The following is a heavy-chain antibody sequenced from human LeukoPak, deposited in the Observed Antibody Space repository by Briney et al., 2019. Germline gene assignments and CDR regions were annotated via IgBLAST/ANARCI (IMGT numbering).Heavy chain of an antibody. Sequence: GGSLRLSCAASGFTFSSYEMKWVRQAPGKGLEWVSYISSSGSTIYYADSVKGRFTISRGNAKNSLYLQMNSLRAEDTAVYYCARQGSGYYFDYWGQGTLVTVSS. D-gene: IGHD1-26*01. V-gene: IGHV3-48*03. J-gene: IGHJ4*02. CDR1: GFTFSSYE. CDR3: ARQGSGYYFDY. CDR2: ISSSGSTI.